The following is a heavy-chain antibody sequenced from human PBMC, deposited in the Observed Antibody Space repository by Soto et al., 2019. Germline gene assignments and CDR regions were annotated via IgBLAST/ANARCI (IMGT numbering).Heavy chain of an antibody. D-gene: IGHD6-19*01. CDR2: ISGSGGST. V-gene: IGHV3-23*01. J-gene: IGHJ4*02. CDR3: VYSSGYDFDY. CDR1: GFTFSSYA. Sequence: EVQLLESGGGLVQPGGSLRLSCAASGFTFSSYAMSWVRQAPGKGLEWVSAISGSGGSTYYADSVKGRFTISRDNSKNTLYLQMNGLRAEDTAVYYCVYSSGYDFDYWGQGTLVTVSS.